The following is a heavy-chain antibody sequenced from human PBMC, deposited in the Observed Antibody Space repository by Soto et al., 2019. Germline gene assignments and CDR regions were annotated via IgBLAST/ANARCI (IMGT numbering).Heavy chain of an antibody. D-gene: IGHD1-1*01. V-gene: IGHV4-34*01. J-gene: IGHJ3*02. CDR3: ARVERGTATTVVDAFDI. CDR2: MSHSGGT. CDR1: VGFVSSGNYY. Sequence: QEQLQQWGAGLLKPSETLSLTCAVYVGFVSSGNYYWSWIRQPPGKGLEWIGEMSHSGGTHFNPSLKVRVTISVDTSKNQFSLKMSSVTAADTALYYCARVERGTATTVVDAFDIWGPGTMVTVSS.